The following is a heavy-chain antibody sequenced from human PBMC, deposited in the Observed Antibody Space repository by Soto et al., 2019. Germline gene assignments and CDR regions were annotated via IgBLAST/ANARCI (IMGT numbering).Heavy chain of an antibody. J-gene: IGHJ4*02. CDR1: DKTFLSYG. CDR3: ATQIDTVMVFRD. D-gene: IGHD5-18*01. CDR2: ISPYNGNK. V-gene: IGHV1-18*01. Sequence: QVQLVQSGAEVKKPGASVKVSCKASDKTFLSYGISWVRQGPGQGLEWMGWISPYNGNKNYAQKLQGRVTMTTDTSTSTAYMELRSLRSDDTAVYYCATQIDTVMVFRDWGQGTLVTVSS.